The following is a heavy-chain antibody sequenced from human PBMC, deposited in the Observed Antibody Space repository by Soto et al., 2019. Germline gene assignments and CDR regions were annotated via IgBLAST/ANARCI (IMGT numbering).Heavy chain of an antibody. V-gene: IGHV3-30*18. CDR3: AKDPRHMITFGGVIATYYFDY. CDR1: GFTFSSYG. D-gene: IGHD3-16*02. Sequence: QVPLVESGGGVVQPGRSLRLSCAASGFTFSSYGMHWVRQAPGKGLEWVAVISYDGSNKDYADSVKGRFTISRDNSKNTMYLQMNSLRAEATAVYYCAKDPRHMITFGGVIATYYFDYWGQGTLVTVSS. CDR2: ISYDGSNK. J-gene: IGHJ4*02.